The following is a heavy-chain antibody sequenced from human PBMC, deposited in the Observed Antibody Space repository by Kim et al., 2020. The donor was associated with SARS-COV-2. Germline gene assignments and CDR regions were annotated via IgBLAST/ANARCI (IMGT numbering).Heavy chain of an antibody. CDR3: SGSSGLNGDYYGMDV. D-gene: IGHD2-8*01. Sequence: ASVKVSCKVSGYTLTELSMHWVRQAPGKGLEWKGGFDPEDGETIYAQKFQGRVTMTEDTSTDTAYMELSSLRSEDTDVYYCSGSSGLNGDYYGMDVWGQGTTVTVSS. CDR2: FDPEDGET. J-gene: IGHJ6*02. V-gene: IGHV1-24*01. CDR1: GYTLTELS.